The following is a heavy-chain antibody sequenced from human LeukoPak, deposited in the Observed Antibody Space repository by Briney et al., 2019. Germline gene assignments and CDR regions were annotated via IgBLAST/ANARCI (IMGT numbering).Heavy chain of an antibody. V-gene: IGHV1-69*13. Sequence: ASVKVSCKASGGTFISYAISWVRQAPGQGLEWMGGIIPIFGTANYAQKFQGRVTITADESTSTAYMELSSLRSEDTAVYYCARVGGSYDSSGYSDYWGQGTLVTVSS. J-gene: IGHJ4*02. CDR2: IIPIFGTA. D-gene: IGHD3-22*01. CDR1: GGTFISYA. CDR3: ARVGGSYDSSGYSDY.